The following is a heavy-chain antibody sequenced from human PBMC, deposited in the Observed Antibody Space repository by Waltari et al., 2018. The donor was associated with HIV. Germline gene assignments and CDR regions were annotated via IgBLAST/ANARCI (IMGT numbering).Heavy chain of an antibody. CDR3: ARQSAVADKGGLDY. CDR2: IYYSGSS. CDR1: ARSISRIHCH. D-gene: IGHD6-19*01. V-gene: IGHV4-39*01. Sequence: QVQLQESGPGLVMPSETLSLTCPDSARSISRIHCHWAWIRQPPGKGLEWIGSIYYSGSSHYSPSLKSRVTISIDTSKNQFSLNLTSVTAADTAIYYCARQSAVADKGGLDYWGQGTLVTVSS. J-gene: IGHJ4*02.